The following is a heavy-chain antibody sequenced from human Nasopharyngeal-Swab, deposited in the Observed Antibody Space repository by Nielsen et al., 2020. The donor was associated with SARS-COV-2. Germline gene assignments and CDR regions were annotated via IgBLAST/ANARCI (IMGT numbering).Heavy chain of an antibody. J-gene: IGHJ3*02. Sequence: KVSCKASGGTFSSYAISWVRQAPGQGLEWMGGIIPIFGTANYAQKFQGRVTITADESTSTAYMELSSLRSEDTAVYYCARGHTTLRRPPGPDAFDIWGQGTMVTVSS. D-gene: IGHD1-26*01. CDR2: IIPIFGTA. V-gene: IGHV1-69*01. CDR3: ARGHTTLRRPPGPDAFDI. CDR1: GGTFSSYA.